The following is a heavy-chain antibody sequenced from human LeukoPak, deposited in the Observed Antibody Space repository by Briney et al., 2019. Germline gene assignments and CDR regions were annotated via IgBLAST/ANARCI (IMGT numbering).Heavy chain of an antibody. CDR2: IYSGGST. CDR1: GFTVSSNY. J-gene: IGHJ4*02. CDR3: ARDRDEDSSGWYYNY. V-gene: IGHV3-53*01. Sequence: GGSLRLSCAASGFTVSSNYMSWVRQAPGKGLEWVSVIYSGGSTYYADSVKGRFTISRDNSKNTLYLQMNSLRAEDTAVYYCARDRDEDSSGWYYNYWGQGTLVTVSS. D-gene: IGHD6-19*01.